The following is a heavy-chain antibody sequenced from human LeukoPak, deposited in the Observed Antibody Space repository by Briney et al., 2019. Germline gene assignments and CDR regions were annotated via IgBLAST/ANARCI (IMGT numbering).Heavy chain of an antibody. CDR1: GYTFTGYY. V-gene: IGHV1-2*02. CDR2: INPNSGGT. Sequence: ASVKVSCKASGYTFTGYYIHWVRQAPGQGLEWMGWINPNSGGTNYAQKFQGRVTMTRDTSISTAYMELSRLRSDDTAVYYCARVSVTYSGYDCFDYWGQGTLVTVSS. D-gene: IGHD5-12*01. J-gene: IGHJ4*02. CDR3: ARVSVTYSGYDCFDY.